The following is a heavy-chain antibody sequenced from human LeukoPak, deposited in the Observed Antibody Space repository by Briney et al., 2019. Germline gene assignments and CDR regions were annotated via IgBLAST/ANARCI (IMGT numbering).Heavy chain of an antibody. CDR2: IIPIFGTA. Sequence: SVKVSCKASGGTFSSYAISWVRQAPGQGLEWMGGIIPIFGTANYAQKFQGRVTITADESTSTAYMELSSLRSEDTAAYYCARDPGIAVAGPYYYGMDVWGQGTTVTVSS. CDR1: GGTFSSYA. J-gene: IGHJ6*02. CDR3: ARDPGIAVAGPYYYGMDV. D-gene: IGHD6-19*01. V-gene: IGHV1-69*13.